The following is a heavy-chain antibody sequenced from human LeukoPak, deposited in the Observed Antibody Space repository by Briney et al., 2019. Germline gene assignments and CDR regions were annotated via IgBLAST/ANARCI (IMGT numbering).Heavy chain of an antibody. V-gene: IGHV4-59*08. CDR3: ARQDGAYCGGDCYKDAFDI. Sequence: SETLSLTCTVSGGSISSYYWSWIRQPPGKGLEWIGYIYYSGSTNYNPSLKSRVTISVDTSKNQFSLKLGSVTAADTAVYYCARQDGAYCGGDCYKDAFDIWGQGTMVTVSS. J-gene: IGHJ3*02. D-gene: IGHD2-21*02. CDR1: GGSISSYY. CDR2: IYYSGST.